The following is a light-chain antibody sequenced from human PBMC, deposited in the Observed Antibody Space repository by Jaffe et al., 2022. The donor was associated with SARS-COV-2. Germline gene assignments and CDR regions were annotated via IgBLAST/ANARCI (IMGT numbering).Light chain of an antibody. V-gene: IGKV1-9*01. Sequence: DIQLTQSPSFLSASVGDRVTITCRASQGLSSYLAWYQQKPGKAPNLLIYAASTLQTGVPSRFSGSGSGTEFTLTITSLQPDDFATYYCQQFNSYPFTFGGGTKVEIK. CDR1: QGLSSY. J-gene: IGKJ4*01. CDR3: QQFNSYPFT. CDR2: AAS.